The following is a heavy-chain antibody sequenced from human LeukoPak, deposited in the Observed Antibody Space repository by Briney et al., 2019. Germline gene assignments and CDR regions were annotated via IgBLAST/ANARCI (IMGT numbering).Heavy chain of an antibody. CDR3: ARPGWGGPLDAFDL. D-gene: IGHD7-27*01. CDR2: IYPGDSEC. V-gene: IGHV5-51*01. CDR1: GFSFTSFW. Sequence: GESLKISCKGLGFSFTSFWIAWVRQMHGKGLKWMGIIYPGDSECRYSPSFQGQVTFSADKSISTAYLQWTSLKASDTAMYYCARPGWGGPLDAFDLWGQGTMVTVSS. J-gene: IGHJ3*01.